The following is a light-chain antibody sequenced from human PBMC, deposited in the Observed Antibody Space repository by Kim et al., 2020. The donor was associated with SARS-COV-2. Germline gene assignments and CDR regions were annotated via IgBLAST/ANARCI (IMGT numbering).Light chain of an antibody. CDR2: DAS. CDR1: QSVSSSY. CDR3: QQYGNSPYT. V-gene: IGKV3-20*01. Sequence: EIVLTQSPGTLSLSPGERATLSCRASQSVSSSYLAWYQQKPGQAPRLLIYDASSRATGIPDRFSGSGSGTDFTLTISRLEPEDFVVFYCQQYGNSPYTFGQGTKLEI. J-gene: IGKJ2*01.